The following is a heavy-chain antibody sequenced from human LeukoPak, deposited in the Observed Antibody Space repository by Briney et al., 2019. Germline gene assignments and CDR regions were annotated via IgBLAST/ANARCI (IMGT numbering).Heavy chain of an antibody. D-gene: IGHD3-9*01. J-gene: IGHJ3*01. V-gene: IGHV3-48*01. Sequence: PGGSLRLSCAASGFPFSSFSMNWVRQAPGKGLEWVSYISRDSGVTYYADSVRGRFTISRDNAQNSLSLQMSSLRPEDTAIYYCARDHDWAFDVWGQGTMVTVSS. CDR1: GFPFSSFS. CDR3: ARDHDWAFDV. CDR2: ISRDSGVT.